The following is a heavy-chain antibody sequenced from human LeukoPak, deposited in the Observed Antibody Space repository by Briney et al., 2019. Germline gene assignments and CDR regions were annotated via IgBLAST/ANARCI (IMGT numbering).Heavy chain of an antibody. CDR1: GFTFSSYS. J-gene: IGHJ4*02. V-gene: IGHV3-48*01. CDR2: ISSSSSTI. D-gene: IGHD5-18*01. Sequence: GGSLRLSCAASGFTFSSYSMTWVRQAPGKGLEWVSYISSSSSTIYYADSVEGRFTISRDNAKNSLYLQMNSLRAEDTAVYYCARDLRGYSYGNTFDYWGQGTLITVSS. CDR3: ARDLRGYSYGNTFDY.